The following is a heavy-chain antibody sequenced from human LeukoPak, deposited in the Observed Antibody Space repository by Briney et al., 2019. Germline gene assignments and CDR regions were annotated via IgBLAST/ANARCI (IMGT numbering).Heavy chain of an antibody. Sequence: TGGSPRLSCAASGFTFSSYGMSWVRQAPGKGLEWVSAISGSGGSTYYADSVKGRFTISRDDSKNTLSLQMNSLRVEDTAVYYCARDLAWGAFDYWGQGTLVTVSS. CDR2: ISGSGGST. CDR3: ARDLAWGAFDY. J-gene: IGHJ4*02. CDR1: GFTFSSYG. D-gene: IGHD7-27*01. V-gene: IGHV3-23*01.